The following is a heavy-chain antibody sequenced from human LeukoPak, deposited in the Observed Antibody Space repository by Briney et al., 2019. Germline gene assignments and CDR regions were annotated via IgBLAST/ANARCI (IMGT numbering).Heavy chain of an antibody. J-gene: IGHJ4*02. CDR2: IYPGDSDT. CDR1: GYSFTSYC. Sequence: GESLKISCKGSGYSFTSYCIGWVRQMPGKGLEWMGIIYPGDSDTRYSPSFQGQVTISADKSISTAYLQWSSLKASDTAMYYWTGMGGLLGGRYCPPDYWGQGTLVTVSS. D-gene: IGHD3-16*01. V-gene: IGHV5-51*01. CDR3: TGMGGLLGGRYCPPDY.